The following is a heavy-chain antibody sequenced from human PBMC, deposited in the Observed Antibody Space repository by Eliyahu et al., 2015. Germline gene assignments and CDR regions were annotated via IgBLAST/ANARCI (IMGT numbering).Heavy chain of an antibody. CDR3: ARGKWQLEGPFDY. Sequence: QVQLVQSGAEVKKPGASVKVSCKASGYTFTSYDIKWVRQATGQGLQWMGWMNPNSTYTVYAQNFQGRVTMTRNTSTSTAYMELHSLRSEDTAVYYCARGKWQLEGPFDYWGQGTLVTVSS. CDR2: MNPNSTYT. J-gene: IGHJ4*02. V-gene: IGHV1-8*01. CDR1: GYTFTSYD. D-gene: IGHD6-6*01.